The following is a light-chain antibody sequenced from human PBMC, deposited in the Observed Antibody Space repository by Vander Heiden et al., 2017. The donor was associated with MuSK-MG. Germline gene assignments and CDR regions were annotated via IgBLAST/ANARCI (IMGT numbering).Light chain of an antibody. J-gene: IGKJ4*01. CDR2: GAS. CDR3: QQAFSTHT. V-gene: IGKV4-1*01. CDR1: QSVLSSPHNNNY. Sequence: DIVMTQSPDSLAVSLGERATINCKSSQSVLSSPHNNNYLEWYQQKPGQPPKMLIYGASSREYGVPDRFRGSGSGTNFTLTINSLQAEDAAVYYWQQAFSTHTFGGGTRVEIK.